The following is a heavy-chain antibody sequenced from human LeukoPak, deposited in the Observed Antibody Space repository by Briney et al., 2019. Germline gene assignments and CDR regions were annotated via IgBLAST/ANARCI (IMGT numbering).Heavy chain of an antibody. CDR1: GFTFSSYN. Sequence: GGSLRLSCAASGFTFSSYNMDWVRQAPGKGLEWVSFIDSSSRYIYQADSVKGRFTISRDNAKNSLYLQMNSLRAEDTAVYYCARGYCSSTSCSIDYWGQGTLVTVSS. V-gene: IGHV3-21*01. CDR3: ARGYCSSTSCSIDY. J-gene: IGHJ4*02. D-gene: IGHD2-2*01. CDR2: IDSSSRYI.